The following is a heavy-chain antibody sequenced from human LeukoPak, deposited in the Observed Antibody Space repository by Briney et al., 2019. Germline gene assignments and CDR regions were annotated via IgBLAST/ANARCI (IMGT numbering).Heavy chain of an antibody. J-gene: IGHJ4*02. CDR2: VSVEGIGR. Sequence: PGGSLRLSCAASGFTFSSYTMYWFRQAPAKGLEWVASVSVEGIGRYFPGSAEGRFTISRDNSKSMVYLQMNNVRGEDTAVYYCATVTKVDFDYWGQGTLVTVSS. V-gene: IGHV3-30-3*01. D-gene: IGHD4-11*01. CDR3: ATVTKVDFDY. CDR1: GFTFSSYT.